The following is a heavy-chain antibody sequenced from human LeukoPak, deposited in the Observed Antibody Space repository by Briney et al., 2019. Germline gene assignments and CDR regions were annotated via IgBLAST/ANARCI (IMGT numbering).Heavy chain of an antibody. CDR2: INSDGINT. D-gene: IGHD3-22*01. J-gene: IGHJ3*02. CDR1: GFTFSNYW. V-gene: IGHV3-74*01. Sequence: GGSLRLSCAASGFTFSNYWMHWVRQAPGKGLVWVSRINSDGINTSYADSVKGRFTISRDNSKNTLYLQMNSLRAEDTAVYYCARATYYYDSSGYGGAFDIRGQGTMVTVSS. CDR3: ARATYYYDSSGYGGAFDI.